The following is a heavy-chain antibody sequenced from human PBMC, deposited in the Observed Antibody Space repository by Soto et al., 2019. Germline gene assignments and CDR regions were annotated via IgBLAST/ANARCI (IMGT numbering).Heavy chain of an antibody. D-gene: IGHD6-19*01. CDR1: GYTFTSYG. Sequence: ASVKVSCKASGYTFTSYGISWVRQAPGQGLEWMGWISAYNGNTNYAQKFQGRVTMTRDTSTSTVYMELSSLRSEDTAVYYCALPAVAGFFAEYFQHWGQGTLVTVSS. V-gene: IGHV1-18*01. CDR2: ISAYNGNT. CDR3: ALPAVAGFFAEYFQH. J-gene: IGHJ1*01.